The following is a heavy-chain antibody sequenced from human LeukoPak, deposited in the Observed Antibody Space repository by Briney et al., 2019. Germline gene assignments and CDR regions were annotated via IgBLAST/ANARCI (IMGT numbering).Heavy chain of an antibody. Sequence: PSETLSLTCTVSGGSISSSSYYWGWIRQPPGKGLEWIGSIYYSGSTYYNPSLKSRLTISVDTSKNHFSLKLSSVTAADTAVYYCARSLHNSAPFDVWGQGTLVTVSS. CDR3: ARSLHNSAPFDV. J-gene: IGHJ4*02. V-gene: IGHV4-39*02. D-gene: IGHD3-10*01. CDR2: IYYSGST. CDR1: GGSISSSSYY.